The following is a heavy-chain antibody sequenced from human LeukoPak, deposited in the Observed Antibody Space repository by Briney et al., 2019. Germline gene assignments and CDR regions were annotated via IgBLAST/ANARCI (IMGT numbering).Heavy chain of an antibody. CDR1: GFTFSSYA. V-gene: IGHV4-30-4*08. J-gene: IGHJ4*02. Sequence: LRLSCAASGFTFSSYAMSWVRQPPGKGLEWIGYIYYSGSTYYNPSLKSRVTISVDTSKNQFSLKLSSVTAADTAVYYCARDASTFWSGYFRFDYWGQGTLVTVSS. D-gene: IGHD3-3*01. CDR3: ARDASTFWSGYFRFDY. CDR2: IYYSGST.